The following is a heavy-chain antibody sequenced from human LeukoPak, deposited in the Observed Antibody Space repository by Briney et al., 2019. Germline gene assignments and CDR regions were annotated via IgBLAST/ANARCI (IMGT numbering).Heavy chain of an antibody. CDR2: ISAYDGNT. D-gene: IGHD6-19*01. V-gene: IGHV1-18*01. Sequence: GASVKVSCKASGYTFTSYGISWVRQAPGQGLEWMGWISAYDGNTNYAQKFQDRFTMTTDTFTSTAYMELRSLRSDDTAVYYCAGTLAYCTSSVCYFKYWGQGTLVTVSS. J-gene: IGHJ4*02. CDR1: GYTFTSYG. CDR3: AGTLAYCTSSVCYFKY.